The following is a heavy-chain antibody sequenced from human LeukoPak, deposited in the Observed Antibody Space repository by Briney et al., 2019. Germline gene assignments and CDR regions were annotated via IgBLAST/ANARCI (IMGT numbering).Heavy chain of an antibody. D-gene: IGHD5-18*01. CDR3: ARDRQLDP. J-gene: IGHJ5*02. CDR2: IKQDGSEK. V-gene: IGHV3-7*01. Sequence: PGGSLRLPCAVSGFTFSSYWMSWVRQAPGKGLEWVANIKQDGSEKYYVDSVKGRFTISRDNAKNSLYLQMNSLRAEDTAVYYCARDRQLDPWGQGTLVTVSS. CDR1: GFTFSSYW.